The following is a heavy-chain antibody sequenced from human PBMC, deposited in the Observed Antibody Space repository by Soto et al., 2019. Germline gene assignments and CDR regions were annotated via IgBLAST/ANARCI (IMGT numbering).Heavy chain of an antibody. Sequence: SETLSLTCAVSGYSISSGYYWGWIRQPPGKGLEWIGSIYHSGSTYYNPSLKSRVTISVDTSENQFSLKLSSVTAADTAVYYCARATTYYDFWSGYSPFQDWFDPWGQGTLVTVSS. D-gene: IGHD3-3*01. J-gene: IGHJ5*02. CDR1: GYSISSGYY. CDR3: ARATTYYDFWSGYSPFQDWFDP. CDR2: IYHSGST. V-gene: IGHV4-38-2*01.